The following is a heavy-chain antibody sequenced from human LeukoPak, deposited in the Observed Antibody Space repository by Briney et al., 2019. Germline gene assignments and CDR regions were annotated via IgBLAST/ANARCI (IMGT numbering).Heavy chain of an antibody. CDR2: ISAYNGNT. J-gene: IGHJ4*02. V-gene: IGHV1-18*01. D-gene: IGHD3-10*01. CDR3: AREGYGSGSYYSQYCFDY. Sequence: ASVTVSRMASGYTFTSYGISWVRPPPGRGVAGMGWISAYNGNTNYAQKLQGRVTMTTDTSTSTAYMELRSLRSDDTAVYYCAREGYGSGSYYSQYCFDYWGQGTLVTVSS. CDR1: GYTFTSYG.